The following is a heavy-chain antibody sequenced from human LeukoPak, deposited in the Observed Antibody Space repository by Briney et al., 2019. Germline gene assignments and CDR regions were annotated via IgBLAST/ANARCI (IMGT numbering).Heavy chain of an antibody. CDR1: GFTFSSYS. Sequence: GGSLRLSCAASGFTFSSYSMNWIRQAPGKGLEWVSYISSSSSTIYYADSVKGRFTISRDNAKNSLYLQMNSLRAEDTAVYYCARDGYSYGQYYYYYYMDVWGKGTTVTVSS. CDR2: ISSSSSTI. J-gene: IGHJ6*03. CDR3: ARDGYSYGQYYYYYYMDV. D-gene: IGHD5-18*01. V-gene: IGHV3-48*04.